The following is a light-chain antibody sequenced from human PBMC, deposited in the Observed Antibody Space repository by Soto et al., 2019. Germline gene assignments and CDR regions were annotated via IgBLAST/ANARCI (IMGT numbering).Light chain of an antibody. J-gene: IGKJ2*01. V-gene: IGKV1-5*01. CDR3: QRYDGY. Sequence: DTQMTQSPSTLSASVGDTVTITCRARQNINNWLAWYQQKPEKVPKLLIYGASTLEDGVPSRFSGSRSGTEFTLTINSLQPDDFATYYCQRYDGYFGQGPSWRSN. CDR2: GAS. CDR1: QNINNW.